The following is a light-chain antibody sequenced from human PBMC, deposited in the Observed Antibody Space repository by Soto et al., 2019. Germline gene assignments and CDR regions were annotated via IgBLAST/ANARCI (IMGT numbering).Light chain of an antibody. CDR2: AAS. CDR3: QQIHTYPIT. Sequence: DIQLTQSPSLLSASLGDRVTITCRASQGISSFLAWYQQKPGKVPKLLIYAASTLQGGVPSRFSGSGSGTKFILTISSLQPEDVATYYCQQIHTYPITFGQGTRLEIK. V-gene: IGKV1-9*01. J-gene: IGKJ5*01. CDR1: QGISSF.